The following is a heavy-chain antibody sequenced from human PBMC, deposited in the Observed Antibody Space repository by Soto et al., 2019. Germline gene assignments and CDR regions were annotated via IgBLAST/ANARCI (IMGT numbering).Heavy chain of an antibody. V-gene: IGHV4-39*01. CDR3: ARHVAEGLRFRTYYDYYMDV. CDR2: IYYSGST. CDR1: GGSISSSSYY. D-gene: IGHD3-3*01. Sequence: QLQLQESGPGLVKPSETLSLTCTVSGGSISSSSYYWGWIRQPPGKGLEWIGSIYYSGSTYYNPSLKSRVTISVDTSKNQFSLKLSSVTAADTAVYYCARHVAEGLRFRTYYDYYMDVWGKGTTVTVSS. J-gene: IGHJ6*03.